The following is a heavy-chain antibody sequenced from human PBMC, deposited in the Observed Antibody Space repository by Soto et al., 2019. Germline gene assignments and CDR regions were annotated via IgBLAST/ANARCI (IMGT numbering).Heavy chain of an antibody. V-gene: IGHV4-30-4*01. J-gene: IGHJ4*02. CDR2: VFYSGAT. D-gene: IGHD3-10*01. CDR1: GGPIKTGDYY. CDR3: ARAGFSYGHLLF. Sequence: SETLSLTXNVSGGPIKTGDYYWNWIRQPPGKGLEWIGYVFYSGATNYSPSLKSRAAISMDTSKNQFSLSLTSVTAADTAVYYCARAGFSYGHLLFWGQGIRVTVSS.